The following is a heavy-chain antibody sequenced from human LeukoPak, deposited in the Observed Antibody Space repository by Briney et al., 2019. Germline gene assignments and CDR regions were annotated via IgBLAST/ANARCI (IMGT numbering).Heavy chain of an antibody. J-gene: IGHJ4*02. D-gene: IGHD6-13*01. Sequence: GGSLRLSCAASGFTFSSYWMHWVRQAPGKGLVGVSRINSDGSSASYADSVKGRFTISRDNAKNTLYLQMNSLRAEDTAVYYCARAPGIAAAGTRYWGQGTLVTVSS. CDR2: INSDGSSA. CDR1: GFTFSSYW. CDR3: ARAPGIAAAGTRY. V-gene: IGHV3-74*01.